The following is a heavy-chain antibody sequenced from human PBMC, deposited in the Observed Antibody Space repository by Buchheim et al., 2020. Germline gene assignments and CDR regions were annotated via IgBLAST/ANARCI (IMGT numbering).Heavy chain of an antibody. CDR2: IYHSGST. V-gene: IGHV4-30-2*01. CDR1: GGSISSGGYS. D-gene: IGHD2-2*01. CDR3: ARGVTGYCSSTSCPTYYFDY. J-gene: IGHJ4*02. Sequence: QLQLQESGSGLVKPSQTLSLTCAVSGGSISSGGYSWSWIRQPPGKGLEWIGYIYHSGSTYYNPSLKSRVTISVHRTKNQFSLKLSSVTAADTAVYYCARGVTGYCSSTSCPTYYFDYWGQGTL.